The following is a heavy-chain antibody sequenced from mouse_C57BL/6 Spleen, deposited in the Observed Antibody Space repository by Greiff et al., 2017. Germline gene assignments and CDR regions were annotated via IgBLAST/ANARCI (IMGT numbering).Heavy chain of an antibody. CDR2: INPSSGYT. V-gene: IGHV1-7*01. CDR3: ARSGIYYDYDGAWFAY. CDR1: GYTFTSYW. J-gene: IGHJ3*01. Sequence: VQVVESGAELAKPGASVKLSCKASGYTFTSYWMHWVKQRPGQGLEWIGSINPSSGYTKYNQKFKDKATLTADKSSRTAYMQLSSLTYEYSAVYDCARSGIYYDYDGAWFAYWGQGTLVTVSA. D-gene: IGHD2-4*01.